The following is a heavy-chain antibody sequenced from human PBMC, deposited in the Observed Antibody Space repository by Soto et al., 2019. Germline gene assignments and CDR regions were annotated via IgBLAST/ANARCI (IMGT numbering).Heavy chain of an antibody. CDR3: ARHSGIVTDGTE. D-gene: IGHD6-13*01. J-gene: IGHJ1*01. Sequence: PGESLKISCQGSGYSFSTNWIGWVRQMPGKGLEWMGIIYPGDSDTRYSPSFEGQVAISADKSINTAYLQWSSLKASDTAMYYCARHSGIVTDGTEWGQGTLVTVLL. CDR1: GYSFSTNW. V-gene: IGHV5-51*01. CDR2: IYPGDSDT.